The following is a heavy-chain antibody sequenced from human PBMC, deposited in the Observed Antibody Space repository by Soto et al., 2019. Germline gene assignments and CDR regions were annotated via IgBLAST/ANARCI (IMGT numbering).Heavy chain of an antibody. Sequence: QVQLVQSGAEVKKPGSSVKVSCKASGGTFSSYAISWVRQAPGQGLEWMGGIIPIFGTAKYAQKFQGRVTITADKSTSTADMVLSSRRSEDTAVYYCAIAGGITRIVVPYSGAFDIWGQGTMVTVSS. CDR3: AIAGGITRIVVPYSGAFDI. D-gene: IGHD3-22*01. V-gene: IGHV1-69*06. CDR1: GGTFSSYA. J-gene: IGHJ3*02. CDR2: IIPIFGTA.